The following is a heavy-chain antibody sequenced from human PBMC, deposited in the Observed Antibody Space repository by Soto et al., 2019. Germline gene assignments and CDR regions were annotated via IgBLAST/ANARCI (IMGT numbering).Heavy chain of an antibody. CDR2: ISGYNGNT. J-gene: IGHJ6*02. Sequence: QVQLVQSRGEVKKPGASVKVSCKTSGYSFTTYGISWVRQAPGQGLEWMGWISGYNGNTNYAQNLQGRVTMTTDPSTSTAYMELRSLRSDDTAVYYCASEGPATYYYYGMDVWGQGSTVTVSS. CDR3: ASEGPATYYYYGMDV. V-gene: IGHV1-18*01. CDR1: GYSFTTYG.